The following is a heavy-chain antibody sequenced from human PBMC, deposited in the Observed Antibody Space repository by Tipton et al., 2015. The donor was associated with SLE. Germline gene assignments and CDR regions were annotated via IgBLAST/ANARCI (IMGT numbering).Heavy chain of an antibody. CDR3: ARAPSAFDI. V-gene: IGHV4-38-2*01. J-gene: IGHJ3*02. Sequence: LRLSCAVSGYSISSGYYWGWIRQPPGKGLEWIGSIYHSGSTYYNPSLKSRVTISVDTSKNQFSLKLSSVTAADTAVYYCARAPSAFDIWGQGTMVTVFS. CDR2: IYHSGST. D-gene: IGHD2-2*01. CDR1: GYSISSGYY.